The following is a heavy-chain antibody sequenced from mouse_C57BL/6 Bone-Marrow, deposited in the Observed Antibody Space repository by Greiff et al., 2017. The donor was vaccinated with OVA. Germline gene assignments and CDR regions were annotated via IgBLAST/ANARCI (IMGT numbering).Heavy chain of an antibody. Sequence: EVKVEESGGGLVKPGGSLKLSCAASGFTFSSYAMSWVRQTPEKRLEWVATISAGGSYTYYPDNVKGRFTISRDNANNNLYLQMSKLKSVDTAMYYCARDLDYYCSPDWYFDFWGTGTTVTVSS. D-gene: IGHD1-1*01. CDR1: GFTFSSYA. CDR3: ARDLDYYCSPDWYFDF. CDR2: ISAGGSYT. J-gene: IGHJ1*03. V-gene: IGHV5-4*01.